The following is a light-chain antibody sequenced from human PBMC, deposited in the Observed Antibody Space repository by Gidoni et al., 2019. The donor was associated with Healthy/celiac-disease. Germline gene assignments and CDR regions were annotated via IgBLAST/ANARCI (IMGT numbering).Light chain of an antibody. CDR1: QDISNY. V-gene: IGKV1-33*01. J-gene: IGKJ5*01. CDR3: QQYDNLPIT. Sequence: DIQMTQSPSSLSASVGDRVTITCQASQDISNYLNWYQQKPGKAPKRLIYDASNLETGVPSRVSGSGSGTDFTFTISSLQPEDIATYYCQQYDNLPITFGQXTRLEIK. CDR2: DAS.